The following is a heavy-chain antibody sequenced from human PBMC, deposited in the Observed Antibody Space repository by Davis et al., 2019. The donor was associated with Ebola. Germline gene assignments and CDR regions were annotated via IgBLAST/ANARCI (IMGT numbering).Heavy chain of an antibody. D-gene: IGHD3-22*01. CDR1: GFTFSSYG. CDR2: IRYDGSNK. Sequence: GESLKISCAASGFTFSSYGMHWVRQAPGKALEWVAFIRYDGSNKYYADSVKGPFTISRDNSKNTLYLQMNSLRAEDTAVYYCARGGYYDSSGYSHAAFDIWGQGTMVTVSS. V-gene: IGHV3-30*02. J-gene: IGHJ3*02. CDR3: ARGGYYDSSGYSHAAFDI.